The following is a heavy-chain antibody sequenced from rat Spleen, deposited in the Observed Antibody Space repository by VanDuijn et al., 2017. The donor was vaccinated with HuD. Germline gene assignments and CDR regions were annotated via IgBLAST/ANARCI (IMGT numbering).Heavy chain of an antibody. J-gene: IGHJ2*01. CDR1: GFTFNNYW. Sequence: EVQLVESGGGLVQPGGSLKLSCVASGFTFNNYWMTWIRQAPGKGLEWVASITNTGGSTYYRDSVKGRFTVSRDNAKSTLYLQMDSLRSEDTAAYYCARSPYTTDYPFDYWGQGVMVTVSS. D-gene: IGHD1-6*01. V-gene: IGHV5-31*01. CDR2: ITNTGGST. CDR3: ARSPYTTDYPFDY.